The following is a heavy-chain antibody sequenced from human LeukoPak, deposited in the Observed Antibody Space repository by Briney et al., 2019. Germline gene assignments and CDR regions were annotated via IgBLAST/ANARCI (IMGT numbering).Heavy chain of an antibody. J-gene: IGHJ4*02. Sequence: GGPLRLSCAASGFSFSSYWRHWVRQAPGRGLVWVSRLNSDGGGGTYADFVKGRFTISRDNAKNTLYLKMNSLSAEDTAVYFCARSSYPLHFDYWGQGTLVTVSS. CDR3: ARSSYPLHFDY. CDR1: GFSFSSYW. V-gene: IGHV3-74*01. CDR2: LNSDGGGG.